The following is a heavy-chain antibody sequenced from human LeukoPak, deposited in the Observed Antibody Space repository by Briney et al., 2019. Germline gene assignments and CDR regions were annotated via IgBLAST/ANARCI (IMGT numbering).Heavy chain of an antibody. CDR2: ISGSGGST. Sequence: GGSLRLSCAASGFTFSSYAMSWVRQAPGKGLEWVSAISGSGGSTYYADSVKGRFTISRDNSKNTLYLQKNSLRAEDTAVYYCAKPYYYDSSGFHFDYWGQGTLVTVSS. V-gene: IGHV3-23*01. D-gene: IGHD3-22*01. CDR1: GFTFSSYA. CDR3: AKPYYYDSSGFHFDY. J-gene: IGHJ4*02.